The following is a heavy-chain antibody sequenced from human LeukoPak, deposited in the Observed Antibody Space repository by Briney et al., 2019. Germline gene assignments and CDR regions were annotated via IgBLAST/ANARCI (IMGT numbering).Heavy chain of an antibody. Sequence: PGGSLRLSCAASGFTFTTYAMSWVRQAPEKGVEWVSGISASGGSTYFADSVKGGFTISRDNAKNTLSLQLNSLRAEDTAIYYCAKDREQLRFGGLTHHDAFDIWGQGTMVTVSS. D-gene: IGHD3-10*01. J-gene: IGHJ3*02. CDR3: AKDREQLRFGGLTHHDAFDI. CDR2: ISASGGST. CDR1: GFTFTTYA. V-gene: IGHV3-23*01.